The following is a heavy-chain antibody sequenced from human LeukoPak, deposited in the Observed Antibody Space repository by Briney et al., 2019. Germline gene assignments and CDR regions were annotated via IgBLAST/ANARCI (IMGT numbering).Heavy chain of an antibody. CDR2: IYYSGSP. CDR1: DGSIGGYY. CDR3: ARAGGGRPFDP. V-gene: IGHV4-59*01. D-gene: IGHD6-6*01. Sequence: PSETLSLTCTVSDGSIGGYYWSWIRQPPGKGLEYIGNIYYSGSPNYNPSLKSRVTISVDTSKNQFSLRLSSVTAADTAIYYCARAGGGRPFDPWGQGTLVTVSS. J-gene: IGHJ5*02.